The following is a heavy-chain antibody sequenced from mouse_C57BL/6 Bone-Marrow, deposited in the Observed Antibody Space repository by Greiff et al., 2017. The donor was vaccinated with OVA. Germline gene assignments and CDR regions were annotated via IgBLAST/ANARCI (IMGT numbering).Heavy chain of an antibody. J-gene: IGHJ4*01. Sequence: VQLKQSGPELVKPGDSVKVSCKASGYSFTGYFMNWVMQSHGKSLEWIGRINPYNGDTLYNQKFKGKATLTVDKSSSTAHMELRSLTSEDSAVYYCARSYSFDYAMDYWGQGTSVTVSS. CDR2: INPYNGDT. V-gene: IGHV1-20*01. D-gene: IGHD2-10*01. CDR3: ARSYSFDYAMDY. CDR1: GYSFTGYF.